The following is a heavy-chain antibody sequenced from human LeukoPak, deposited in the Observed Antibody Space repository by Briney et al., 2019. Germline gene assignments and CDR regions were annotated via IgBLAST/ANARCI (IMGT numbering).Heavy chain of an antibody. CDR2: ISGSNGNT. J-gene: IGHJ4*02. V-gene: IGHV1-18*04. D-gene: IGHD3-10*01. Sequence: ASVKVSCKTSGYTFTTYGISWVRQAPGQGLEWMGWISGSNGNTKYAQKVQGRVTMTTDTSTTTAYMEVRSLRSDDTAVYYCARDRDRMVQGVTALFDYWGQGTLVTVSS. CDR3: ARDRDRMVQGVTALFDY. CDR1: GYTFTTYG.